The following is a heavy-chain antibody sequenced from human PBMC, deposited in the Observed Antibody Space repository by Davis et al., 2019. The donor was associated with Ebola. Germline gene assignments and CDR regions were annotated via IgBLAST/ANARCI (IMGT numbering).Heavy chain of an antibody. CDR2: FGTVGDT. Sequence: GESLQISCETSGFIFRNYVMSWVRQAPGQGLEWVSTFGTVGDTYYADSVKGRFAMSRDNSRGTLYLQMNSLRVEDSAIYYCVKDSSNIWFDIWGQGTLVTVSS. V-gene: IGHV3-23*01. J-gene: IGHJ3*02. D-gene: IGHD2/OR15-2a*01. CDR1: GFIFRNYV. CDR3: VKDSSNIWFDI.